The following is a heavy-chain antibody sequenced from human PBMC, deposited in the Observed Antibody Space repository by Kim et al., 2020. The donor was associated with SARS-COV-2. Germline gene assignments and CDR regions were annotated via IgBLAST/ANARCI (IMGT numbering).Heavy chain of an antibody. CDR3: ARGSEWLVLDY. D-gene: IGHD3-3*01. V-gene: IGHV3-66*01. J-gene: IGHJ4*02. CDR2: T. Sequence: TYYAHSVKGRLTISRDNSKDTLYLQMNRLGAEDTAVYYCARGSEWLVLDYWGQGTLDPVSS.